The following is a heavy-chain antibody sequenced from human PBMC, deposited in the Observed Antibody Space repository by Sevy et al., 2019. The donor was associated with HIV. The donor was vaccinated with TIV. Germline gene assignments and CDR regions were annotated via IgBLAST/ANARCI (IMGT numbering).Heavy chain of an antibody. CDR1: GYTFRTST. Sequence: ASVKVSCKAPGYTFRTSTIHWVRQAPGQGLEWMGRIIPILGIANYAQKFQGRVTITADKSTSTAYMELSSLRSEDTAVYYCARVVGVLGYCRGGSCYHAFDIWGQGTMVTVSS. V-gene: IGHV1-69*02. D-gene: IGHD2-15*01. J-gene: IGHJ3*02. CDR3: ARVVGVLGYCRGGSCYHAFDI. CDR2: IIPILGIA.